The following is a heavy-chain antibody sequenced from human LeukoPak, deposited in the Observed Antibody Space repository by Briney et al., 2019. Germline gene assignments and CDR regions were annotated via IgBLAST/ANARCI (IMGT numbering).Heavy chain of an antibody. CDR1: GGSFSGYY. V-gene: IGHV4-34*01. CDR3: ARGGFGELLLFDY. CDR2: INHSGST. J-gene: IGHJ4*02. D-gene: IGHD3-10*01. Sequence: SETLSLTCAVYGGSFSGYYWSWIRQPPGKGLEWIGEINHSGSTNYNPSLKSRGTISVDTSKNQFSLKLSSVTAADTAVYYCARGGFGELLLFDYWGQGTLVTVSS.